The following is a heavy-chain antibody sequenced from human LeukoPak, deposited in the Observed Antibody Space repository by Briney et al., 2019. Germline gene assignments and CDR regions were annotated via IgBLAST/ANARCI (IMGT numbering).Heavy chain of an antibody. CDR1: ASTFSSCA. CDR3: AKVLSGAYGTKVDY. J-gene: IGHJ4*02. V-gene: IGHV3-23*01. D-gene: IGHD1-26*01. Sequence: GSRTLAWVPDASTFSSCAMTWVRHAAGKGLDWVSAIIGSGGHAYYADSEKGRFTICRDNSKNTLSLQMNILRPEDTAVYYCAKVLSGAYGTKVDYWGQGTLVTVSS. CDR2: IIGSGGHA.